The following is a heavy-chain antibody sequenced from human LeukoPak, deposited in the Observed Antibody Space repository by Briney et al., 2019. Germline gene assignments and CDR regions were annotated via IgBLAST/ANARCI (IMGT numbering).Heavy chain of an antibody. J-gene: IGHJ6*02. CDR1: GFTFSSFA. Sequence: GGSLRLSCAASGFTFSSFAMHWVRQAPGKGLEWVAVISYDGDNEYYADSVKGQFTISRDNSKDRLYLQMNSLRPEDTAMYYCARVRGGRSWYYYGMDVWGRGTTVTVSS. V-gene: IGHV3-30-3*01. D-gene: IGHD3-16*01. CDR2: ISYDGDNE. CDR3: ARVRGGRSWYYYGMDV.